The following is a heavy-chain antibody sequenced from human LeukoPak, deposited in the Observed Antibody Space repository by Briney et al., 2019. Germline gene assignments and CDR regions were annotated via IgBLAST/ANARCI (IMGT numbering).Heavy chain of an antibody. Sequence: GGSLRLSCAASGFTFSSHGMHWVRQAPGKGLEWVAVIWYDGSNKYYADSVKGRFTISRDNSKNTLYLHMNTVRVEDTAVYYCAGSIAVAGTIDYWGQGTLVTVSS. CDR2: IWYDGSNK. CDR1: GFTFSSHG. J-gene: IGHJ4*02. D-gene: IGHD6-19*01. CDR3: AGSIAVAGTIDY. V-gene: IGHV3-33*01.